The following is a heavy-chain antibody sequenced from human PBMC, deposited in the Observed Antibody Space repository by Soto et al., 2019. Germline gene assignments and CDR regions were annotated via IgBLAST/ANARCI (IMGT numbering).Heavy chain of an antibody. D-gene: IGHD3-3*01. CDR2: IYYSGST. J-gene: IGHJ6*02. Sequence: SETLSLTCTVSGGSISSGDYYWSWIRQPPGKGLEWIGYIYYSGSTYYNPSLKSRVTISVDTSKNQFSLKLSSVTAADTAVYYCARGGPLGRYDFWSGYPSGGYFGMDVWGQGTTVTVSS. V-gene: IGHV4-30-4*01. CDR1: GGSISSGDYY. CDR3: ARGGPLGRYDFWSGYPSGGYFGMDV.